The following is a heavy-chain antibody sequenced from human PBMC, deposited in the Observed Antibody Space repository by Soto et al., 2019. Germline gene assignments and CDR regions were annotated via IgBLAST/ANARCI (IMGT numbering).Heavy chain of an antibody. V-gene: IGHV1-3*01. Sequence: GASVEACSEECGDALASYARQWARQAPGQRLEWMGWINAGNGNTKYSQKFQGRVTITRDTSASTAYMELSSLRSEDTAVYYCARAFYDILTGYHNWFDPWGQGTLVTVSS. J-gene: IGHJ5*02. CDR2: INAGNGNT. CDR3: ARAFYDILTGYHNWFDP. D-gene: IGHD3-9*01. CDR1: GDALASYA.